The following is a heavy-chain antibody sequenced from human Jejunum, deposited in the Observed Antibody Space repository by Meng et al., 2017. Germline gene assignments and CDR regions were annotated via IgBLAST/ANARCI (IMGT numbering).Heavy chain of an antibody. Sequence: QVQLLESGQGLVKPSQTLSLTCTFSGDSISSGEYFWSWIRQPPGKGLEWIGYMDYRGSTFYNPSLKSRVTISVDTSKNQFSLKLSSVTAADTAVYFCARGELLWDYWGQGTLVTVSS. CDR2: MDYRGST. V-gene: IGHV4-30-4*01. J-gene: IGHJ4*02. CDR3: ARGELLWDY. CDR1: GDSISSGEYF. D-gene: IGHD2-2*01.